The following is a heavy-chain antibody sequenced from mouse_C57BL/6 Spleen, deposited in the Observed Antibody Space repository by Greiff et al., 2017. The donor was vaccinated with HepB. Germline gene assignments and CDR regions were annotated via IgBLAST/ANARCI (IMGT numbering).Heavy chain of an antibody. Sequence: EVKLVESGGGLVQSGRSLRLSCATSGFTFSDFYMEWVRQAPGKGLEWIAASRNKANDYTTEYSASVKGRFIVSRDTSQSILYLQMNALRAEDTAIYYCAREFYYGYFDVWGTGTTVTVSS. V-gene: IGHV7-1*01. CDR2: SRNKANDYTT. CDR1: GFTFSDFY. CDR3: AREFYYGYFDV. J-gene: IGHJ1*03.